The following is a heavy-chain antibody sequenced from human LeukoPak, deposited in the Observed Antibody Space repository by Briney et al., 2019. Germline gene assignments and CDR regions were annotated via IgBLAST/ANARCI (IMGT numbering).Heavy chain of an antibody. Sequence: GGSLRLSCAASGFTFSSYDMHWVRQATGKGLEWVSAIGTAGDTYYPGSVKGRFTISRENAKNSLYLQMNSLRAGDTAVYYCAKDVATVVTGFADYFDYWGQGTLVTVSS. CDR3: AKDVATVVTGFADYFDY. D-gene: IGHD4-23*01. CDR2: IGTAGDT. J-gene: IGHJ4*02. CDR1: GFTFSSYD. V-gene: IGHV3-13*01.